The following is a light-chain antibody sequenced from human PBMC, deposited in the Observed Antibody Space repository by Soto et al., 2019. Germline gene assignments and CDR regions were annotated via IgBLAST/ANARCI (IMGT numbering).Light chain of an antibody. V-gene: IGLV2-14*01. J-gene: IGLJ1*01. Sequence: QSALTQPASVSGSPGQSITISCTGTSSDVGRYNYVSWYQLHPGKAPKLMIYEVSNRPSGVSNRFSGSKSGNTASLTISGLQTEDEADYYCSSYTTSNTYVFGTGTKVTVL. CDR3: SSYTTSNTYV. CDR1: SSDVGRYNY. CDR2: EVS.